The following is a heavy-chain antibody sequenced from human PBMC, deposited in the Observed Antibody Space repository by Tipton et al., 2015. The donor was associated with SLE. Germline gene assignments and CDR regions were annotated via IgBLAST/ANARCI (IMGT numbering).Heavy chain of an antibody. J-gene: IGHJ3*02. CDR1: GFTFDDYA. CDR2: ISWDGGST. CDR3: ARERSDDAFDI. D-gene: IGHD4-17*01. Sequence: SLRLSCAASGFTFDDYAMHWVRQAPGKGLEWVSLISWDGGSTYYADSVKGRFTISRDNSKNTLYLQMNSLRTEDTAVYYCARERSDDAFDIWGQGTMVTVSS. V-gene: IGHV3-43*01.